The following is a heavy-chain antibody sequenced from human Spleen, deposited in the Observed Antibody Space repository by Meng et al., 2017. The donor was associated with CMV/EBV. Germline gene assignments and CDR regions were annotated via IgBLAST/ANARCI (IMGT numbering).Heavy chain of an antibody. CDR1: GFTVSSNY. CDR3: ARDGGSQNILTGYYPYYYYYYGMDV. V-gene: IGHV3-30-3*01. D-gene: IGHD3-9*01. J-gene: IGHJ6*02. CDR2: ISYDGSNK. Sequence: GRSLKISCAASGFTVSSNYMSWVRQAPGKGLEWVAVISYDGSNKYYADSVKGRFTISRDNSKNTLYLQMNSLRDEDTAVYYCARDGGSQNILTGYYPYYYYYYGMDVWGQGTTVTVSS.